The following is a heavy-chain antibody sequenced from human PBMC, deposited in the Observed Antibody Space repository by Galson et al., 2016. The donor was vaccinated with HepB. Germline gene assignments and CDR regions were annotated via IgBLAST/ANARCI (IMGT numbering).Heavy chain of an antibody. V-gene: IGHV2-70*01. Sequence: PALVKPTQTPTLTCTFSGFSLSTSGMCVSWIRQPPGKALEWLAFIDWEDDKYYNISLRTRLTISKDTSKNQVVLTMTDMAPGDTARYYCARINRNGYNNYYFDYWGQGTLVSVAS. CDR3: ARINRNGYNNYYFDY. J-gene: IGHJ4*02. CDR2: IDWEDDK. D-gene: IGHD5-24*01. CDR1: GFSLSTSGMC.